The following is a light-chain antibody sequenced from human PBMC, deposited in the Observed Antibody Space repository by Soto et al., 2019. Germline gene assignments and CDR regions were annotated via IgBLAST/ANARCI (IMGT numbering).Light chain of an antibody. Sequence: EIVLTQSPGTLSLSPGERATLSCRASQSVSSNYLGWFQQKPGQAPRLLIHGASSRATGIPDRFSGSGSGTDFTLTISRLEPEDFAMYYCQQFGDSLWTFGQGTRVEIK. CDR2: GAS. V-gene: IGKV3-20*01. CDR1: QSVSSNY. CDR3: QQFGDSLWT. J-gene: IGKJ1*01.